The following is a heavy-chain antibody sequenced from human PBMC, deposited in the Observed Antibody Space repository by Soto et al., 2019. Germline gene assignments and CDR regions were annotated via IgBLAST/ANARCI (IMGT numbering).Heavy chain of an antibody. D-gene: IGHD4-17*01. V-gene: IGHV3-13*01. CDR2: IGAAGDT. CDR3: ARGGPSVTTSYFYYMDV. CDR1: GFILTNYD. Sequence: ELQLVESGGGLVQPGGSLRLSCAGSGFILTNYDMHWVRQAPGKGLECVSSIGAAGDTYYGVSVKGLFTISRENAKNSLYLQINNLRAGDTAVYFCARGGPSVTTSYFYYMDVWGKGTSVTVSS. J-gene: IGHJ6*03.